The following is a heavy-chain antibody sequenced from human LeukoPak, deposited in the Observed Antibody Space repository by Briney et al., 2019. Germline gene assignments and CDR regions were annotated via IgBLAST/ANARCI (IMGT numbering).Heavy chain of an antibody. CDR3: ARDRYNHYFDY. Sequence: GGSLRLSCTASGFTFSNYALHWVRQAPGKGPEWVALIWPDGSNKGYSDSVKGRFAISRDNSKNTLYLQMSSLRAEDTAVYYCARDRYNHYFDYWGQGTLVTVSP. V-gene: IGHV3-33*01. CDR2: IWPDGSNK. J-gene: IGHJ4*02. D-gene: IGHD5-24*01. CDR1: GFTFSNYA.